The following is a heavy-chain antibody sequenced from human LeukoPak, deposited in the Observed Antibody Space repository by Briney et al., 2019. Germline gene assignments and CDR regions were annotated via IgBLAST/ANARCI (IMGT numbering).Heavy chain of an antibody. J-gene: IGHJ4*02. Sequence: ASVKVSCKASGYTFTSYYMHWVRQAPGQGLEWMGWINPNSGGTNYAQKFQGRVTMTRDTFISTAYMELSRLRSDDTAVYYCARDFSSGSGSYYTDYYFDYWGQGTLVTVSS. CDR2: INPNSGGT. D-gene: IGHD3-10*01. V-gene: IGHV1-2*02. CDR3: ARDFSSGSGSYYTDYYFDY. CDR1: GYTFTSYY.